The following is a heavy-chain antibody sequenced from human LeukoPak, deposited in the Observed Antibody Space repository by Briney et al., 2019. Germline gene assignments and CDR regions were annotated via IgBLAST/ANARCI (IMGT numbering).Heavy chain of an antibody. CDR3: AKDRDYGDYYYYYGMDV. J-gene: IGHJ6*04. V-gene: IGHV3-30*18. Sequence: GGSLRLFCAASGFTFSSCGTHWVRQAPGKGLEWVAVISYDGSNKYYADSVKGRFTISRDNSKNTLYLQMNSLRAEDTAVYYCAKDRDYGDYYYYYGMDVWGKGTTVTVSS. D-gene: IGHD4-17*01. CDR1: GFTFSSCG. CDR2: ISYDGSNK.